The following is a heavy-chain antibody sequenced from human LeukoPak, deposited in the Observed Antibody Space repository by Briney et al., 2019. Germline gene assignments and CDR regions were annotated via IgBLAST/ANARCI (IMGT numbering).Heavy chain of an antibody. V-gene: IGHV4-39*01. J-gene: IGHJ4*02. CDR2: IYYSGST. D-gene: IGHD3-3*01. CDR1: GGSISSSSYF. CDR3: ARVPHTIFGVNYYFDY. Sequence: SETLSLTCTVSGGSISSSSYFWGWIRQPPGTGLEWIGSIYYSGSTSYNPSLKSRVTISVDTSKNQFSLKLTSVTAADTAVYYCARVPHTIFGVNYYFDYWGQGTLVTVSS.